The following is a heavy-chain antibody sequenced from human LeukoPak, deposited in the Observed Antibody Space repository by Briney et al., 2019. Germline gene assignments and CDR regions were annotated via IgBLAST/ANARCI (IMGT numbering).Heavy chain of an antibody. CDR1: GFTFDDYA. V-gene: IGHV3-9*01. D-gene: IGHD2-2*01. CDR2: ISWNRGTI. Sequence: GGSLRLSCAASGFTFDDYAMHWVRQAPGKGLGWVSGISWNRGTIGNADSVKGRFTISRDNAKNSLYLQMNSLRAEDTALYYCAKAADWRCSSASWYAGYYYYGMDVWGQGTTVTVSS. J-gene: IGHJ6*02. CDR3: AKAADWRCSSASWYAGYYYYGMDV.